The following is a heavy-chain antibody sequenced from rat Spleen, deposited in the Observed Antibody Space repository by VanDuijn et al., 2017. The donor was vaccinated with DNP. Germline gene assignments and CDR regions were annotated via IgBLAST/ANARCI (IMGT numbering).Heavy chain of an antibody. CDR1: GFSLTTYT. CDR2: MSSGGGT. D-gene: IGHD1-2*01. J-gene: IGHJ3*01. Sequence: QVQLKESGPGLVQPSQTLSLTCTVSGFSLTTYTVSWVRQPPGKGLEWIAAMSSGGGTYYNSALKSRLSITKDTSKSQVFLKMHSLQIEDTATYYCARSPESSYIYLPWAYWGQGTLVTVSS. V-gene: IGHV2-6*01. CDR3: ARSPESSYIYLPWAY.